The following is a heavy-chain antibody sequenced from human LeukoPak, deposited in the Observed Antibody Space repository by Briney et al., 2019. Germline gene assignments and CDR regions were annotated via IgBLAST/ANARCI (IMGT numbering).Heavy chain of an antibody. Sequence: SVTVSCKASGGTFSNYAISWVRQAPGQGLEWMGRIIPIFGTANYAQKFQGRVTITTDESTSTAYMELSSLRSEDTAVYYCARERGRLRFLEWFFDYWGQGTLVTVSS. CDR3: ARERGRLRFLEWFFDY. D-gene: IGHD3-3*01. J-gene: IGHJ4*02. V-gene: IGHV1-69*05. CDR1: GGTFSNYA. CDR2: IIPIFGTA.